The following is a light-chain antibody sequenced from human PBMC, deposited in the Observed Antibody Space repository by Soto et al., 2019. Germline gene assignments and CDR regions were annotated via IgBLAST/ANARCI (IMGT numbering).Light chain of an antibody. CDR1: QSVSSSY. J-gene: IGKJ2*01. V-gene: IGKV3-20*01. CDR2: GAS. CDR3: QHYGSTPYT. Sequence: EIVLTQSPGTLSLSPGERATLSCRASQSVSSSYLAWYQQKPGQAPRLLIYGASSRATGIPDRLSGSGSGADFTLTISRLEPEDFAVYYCQHYGSTPYTFGQGTKLEIK.